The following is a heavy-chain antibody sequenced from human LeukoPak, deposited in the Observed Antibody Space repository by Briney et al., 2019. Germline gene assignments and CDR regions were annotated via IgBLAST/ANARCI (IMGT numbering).Heavy chain of an antibody. Sequence: ASVKVSCKASGYTFTSYGISWVRQAPGQGLEWMGWISAYNGNTNYAQKLQGRVTMTTDTSTSTAYMELRSLRSDDTAVYYCARARDSGYDFGDECFQHWGQGTLVTVSS. CDR2: ISAYNGNT. CDR1: GYTFTSYG. J-gene: IGHJ1*01. V-gene: IGHV1-18*04. CDR3: ARARDSGYDFGDECFQH. D-gene: IGHD5-12*01.